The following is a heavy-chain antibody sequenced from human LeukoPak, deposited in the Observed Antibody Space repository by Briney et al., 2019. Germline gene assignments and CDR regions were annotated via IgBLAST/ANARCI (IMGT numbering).Heavy chain of an antibody. CDR3: RRNASFHH. CDR2: ISWNSASI. Sequence: GGSLRLSCAASGFIFDDYAMHWVRQAPGKGLEWVSGISWNSASIGYADSVKGRFTISRDNAKNSLYLQMNSLYYCAKDKGSSRRNASFHHWGQGTLVTVSS. V-gene: IGHV3-9*01. D-gene: IGHD3-10*01. CDR1: GFIFDDYA. J-gene: IGHJ1*01.